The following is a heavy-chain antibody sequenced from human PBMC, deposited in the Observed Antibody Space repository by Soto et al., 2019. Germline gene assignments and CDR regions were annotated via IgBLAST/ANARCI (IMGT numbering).Heavy chain of an antibody. CDR2: IYYSGST. Sequence: PSETLSLTCTVSGGSISSSSYYWGWIRQPPGKGLEWIGSIYYSGSTYYNPSLKSRVTISVGTSKNQFSLKLSSVTAADTAVYYCAKQIAVAGPGGYYYGMDVWGQGTTVTVSS. J-gene: IGHJ6*02. CDR3: AKQIAVAGPGGYYYGMDV. V-gene: IGHV4-39*01. D-gene: IGHD6-19*01. CDR1: GGSISSSSYY.